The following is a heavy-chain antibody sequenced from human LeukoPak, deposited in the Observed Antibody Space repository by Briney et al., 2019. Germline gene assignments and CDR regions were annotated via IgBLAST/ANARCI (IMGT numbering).Heavy chain of an antibody. D-gene: IGHD5-12*01. CDR1: GFIFSSYG. Sequence: GGSLRLSCAASGFIFSSYGMHWVRQAPGKGLEWVAFIRYDGSIKYASDSVKGRFTISRDNLKDTLNLQMNSLRGEDTAVYYCAKGVYSGYDNDAFDIWGQGTMVTVSS. J-gene: IGHJ3*02. V-gene: IGHV3-30*02. CDR3: AKGVYSGYDNDAFDI. CDR2: IRYDGSIK.